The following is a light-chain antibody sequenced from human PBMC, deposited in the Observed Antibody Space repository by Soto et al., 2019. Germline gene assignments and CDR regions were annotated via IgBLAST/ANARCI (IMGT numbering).Light chain of an antibody. V-gene: IGKV1-5*03. CDR3: QQSYSTPRT. CDR2: KAS. J-gene: IGKJ1*01. CDR1: QSVSPW. Sequence: DIQMTQSPSTLSASVGDRVTITCRASQSVSPWLAWYQQKPGKAPKLLIYKASRLQSGVPSRFSGSGSGTDFTLTISSLQPEDIASYYCQQSYSTPRTFGQGTKVDIK.